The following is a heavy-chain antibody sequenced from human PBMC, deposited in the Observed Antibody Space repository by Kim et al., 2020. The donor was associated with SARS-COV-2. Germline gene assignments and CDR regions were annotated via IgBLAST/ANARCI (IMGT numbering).Heavy chain of an antibody. J-gene: IGHJ4*02. CDR3: AKDIVVVTAPDY. D-gene: IGHD2-21*02. V-gene: IGHV3-30*02. Sequence: YYADSVKGRFTISRDNSKNTLYLQMNSLRAEDTAVYYCAKDIVVVTAPDYWGQGTLVTVSS.